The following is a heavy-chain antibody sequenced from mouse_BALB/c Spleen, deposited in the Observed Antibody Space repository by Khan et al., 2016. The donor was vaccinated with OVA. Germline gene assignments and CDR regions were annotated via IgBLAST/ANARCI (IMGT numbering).Heavy chain of an antibody. CDR3: SRGGYYYGTLFDY. D-gene: IGHD1-1*01. V-gene: IGHV13-2*02. CDR2: ITVTSDNSGA. Sequence: VQLVETGGGLVRPGNSLKLSCVTSGFTFSYYRMHWLRQFPGKRLEWIAVITVTSDNSGANYAESVKGRFTISRDDSKSSVYLQLNRLREEDSATYYCSRGGYYYGTLFDYWGQGTTLTVSS. J-gene: IGHJ2*01. CDR1: GFTFSYYR.